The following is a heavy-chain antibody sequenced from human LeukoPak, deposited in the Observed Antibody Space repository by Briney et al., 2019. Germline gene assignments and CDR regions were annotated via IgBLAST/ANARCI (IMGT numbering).Heavy chain of an antibody. CDR2: ISAYCGNT. CDR1: VYTHPRYG. Sequence: ASVNVSCKACVYTHPRYGIRGVRQARGKGREGMGWISAYCGNTNYAQKLQGRVTMTTDTSTSTAYMELRSPRSDGTAVYYCARDGFVVPTTVTTLFDGAFDIWGQGTMVTVSS. J-gene: IGHJ3*02. CDR3: ARDGFVVPTTVTTLFDGAFDI. V-gene: IGHV1-18*01. D-gene: IGHD4-17*01.